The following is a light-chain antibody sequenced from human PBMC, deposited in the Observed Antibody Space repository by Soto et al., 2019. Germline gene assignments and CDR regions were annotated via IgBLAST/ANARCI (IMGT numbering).Light chain of an antibody. CDR2: EVD. CDR3: ISFAVTTSYV. V-gene: IGLV2-8*01. J-gene: IGLJ1*01. Sequence: QSVLTQPPSASGSPGQSVTISCTGTSSDVGGYNFVSWYQQHPGKAPKLMIYEVDKRPSGVPDRFSGSKSGNTASLTVSGLQVEDVADYYCISFAVTTSYVFGTGTKVPVL. CDR1: SSDVGGYNF.